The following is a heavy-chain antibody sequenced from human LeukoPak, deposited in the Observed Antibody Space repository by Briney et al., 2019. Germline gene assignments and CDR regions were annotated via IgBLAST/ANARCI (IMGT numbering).Heavy chain of an antibody. CDR1: GFTFSSYW. CDR3: VKDQREAYGSGWSRDFDY. J-gene: IGHJ4*02. Sequence: GGSLRLSCAASGFTFSSYWMSWVRQAPGKGLEWVANIKQDGSEKYYADSVKGRFTISRDNSKNTLYLQLNSLRAEDTAVYYCVKDQREAYGSGWSRDFDYWGQGTLVTVSS. V-gene: IGHV3-7*01. D-gene: IGHD6-19*01. CDR2: IKQDGSEK.